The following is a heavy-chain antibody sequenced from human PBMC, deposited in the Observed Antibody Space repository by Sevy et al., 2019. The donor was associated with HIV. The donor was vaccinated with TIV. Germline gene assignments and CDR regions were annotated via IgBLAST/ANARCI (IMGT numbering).Heavy chain of an antibody. D-gene: IGHD5-12*01. CDR3: ARVGGYSGYDSEAEY. CDR1: GGSISSSNW. J-gene: IGHJ4*02. Sequence: SENLSLTCAVSGGSISSSNWWSWVRQPPGKGLEWIGEIYHSGSTNYNPSLKSRVTISVDKSKNQFSLKLSSVTAADTAVYYCARVGGYSGYDSEAEYWGQGTLVTVSS. CDR2: IYHSGST. V-gene: IGHV4-4*02.